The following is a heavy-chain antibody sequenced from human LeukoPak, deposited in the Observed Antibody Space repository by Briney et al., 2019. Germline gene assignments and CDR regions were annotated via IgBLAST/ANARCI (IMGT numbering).Heavy chain of an antibody. Sequence: PSETLSLTCTVSGGSISSSSYYWGWIRQPAGKGLEWIGRIYTSGSTNYNPSLKSRVTISVDTSKNQFSLKLSSVTAADTAVYYCARDQEAYCSSTSCYEYYYYMDVWGKGTTVTISS. J-gene: IGHJ6*03. V-gene: IGHV4-61*02. CDR3: ARDQEAYCSSTSCYEYYYYMDV. D-gene: IGHD2-2*01. CDR2: IYTSGST. CDR1: GGSISSSSYY.